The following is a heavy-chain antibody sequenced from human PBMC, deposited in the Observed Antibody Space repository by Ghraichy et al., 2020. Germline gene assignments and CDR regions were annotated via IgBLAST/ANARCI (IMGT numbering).Heavy chain of an antibody. CDR1: GGSISSYY. CDR2: IYYSGST. Sequence: SQTLSLTCTVSGGSISSYYWSWIRQPPGKGLEWIGYIYYSGSTNYNPSLKSRVTISVDTSKNQFSLKLSSVTAADTAVYYCARAPYSSRSYWYFDLWGRGPLVTVSS. CDR3: ARAPYSSRSYWYFDL. V-gene: IGHV4-59*01. D-gene: IGHD6-13*01. J-gene: IGHJ2*01.